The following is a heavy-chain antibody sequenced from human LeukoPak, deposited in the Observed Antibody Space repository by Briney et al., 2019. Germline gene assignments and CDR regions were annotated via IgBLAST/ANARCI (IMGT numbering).Heavy chain of an antibody. Sequence: PGGSLRLSCAASGFTLISYSMNWVRQAPGKGLEWVSYISSSSSTICYADSVKGRFTVSRDNAKNSLFLQMNSLRAEDTAVYYCARVQGGAAYNWFDPWGQGTLVTVSS. V-gene: IGHV3-48*01. CDR1: GFTLISYS. CDR2: ISSSSSTI. D-gene: IGHD1-26*01. CDR3: ARVQGGAAYNWFDP. J-gene: IGHJ5*02.